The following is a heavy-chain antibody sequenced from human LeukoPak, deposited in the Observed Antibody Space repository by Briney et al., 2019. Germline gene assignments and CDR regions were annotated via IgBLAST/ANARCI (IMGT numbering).Heavy chain of an antibody. V-gene: IGHV1-3*01. CDR3: ARGLRYFDWSTDTLPTGY. CDR2: INAGNGNT. Sequence: ASVKVSCKASGHTFTSYAMHWVRQAPGQRLEWMAWINAGNGNTKYSQKFQGRVTITRDTSASTAYMELSSLRSEDTAVYYCARGLRYFDWSTDTLPTGYWGQGTLVTVSS. CDR1: GHTFTSYA. J-gene: IGHJ4*02. D-gene: IGHD3-9*01.